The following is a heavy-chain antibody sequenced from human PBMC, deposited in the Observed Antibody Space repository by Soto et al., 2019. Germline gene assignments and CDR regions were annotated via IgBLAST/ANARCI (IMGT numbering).Heavy chain of an antibody. V-gene: IGHV3-48*01. CDR3: GGATDGARFASSDSDY. J-gene: IGHJ4*02. CDR1: GFTFSDYS. CDR2: IRSTASTI. D-gene: IGHD6-13*01. Sequence: EVQLVESGGGLVQPGGSLRLSCAASGFTFSDYSMNWVRQAPGRGLEWVSYIRSTASTIFYADSVKGRFTVSRDNAKNTLYLQVNSLRAEDTAVEYCGGATDGARFASSDSDYWGQGTLVTVSS.